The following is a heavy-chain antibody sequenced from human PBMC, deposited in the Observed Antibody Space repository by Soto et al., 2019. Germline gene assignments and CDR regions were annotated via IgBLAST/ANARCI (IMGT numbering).Heavy chain of an antibody. J-gene: IGHJ5*02. CDR2: ISYDGSNK. CDR1: GFTFSSYT. V-gene: IGHV3-30-3*01. CDR3: ARDQGQWELLT. D-gene: IGHD1-26*01. Sequence: QVQLVESGGGVVQPGRSLRLSCAASGFTFSSYTMHWVRKAPGKGLEWVAVISYDGSNKYYADSVKGRFTISRDNSKNTLYLQMNSLRAEDTAVYYCARDQGQWELLTWGQGTLVTVSS.